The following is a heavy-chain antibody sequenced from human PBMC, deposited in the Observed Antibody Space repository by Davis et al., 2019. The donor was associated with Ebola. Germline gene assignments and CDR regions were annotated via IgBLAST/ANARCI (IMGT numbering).Heavy chain of an antibody. D-gene: IGHD4-17*01. J-gene: IGHJ4*02. V-gene: IGHV1-18*01. CDR3: ARGFYGDYVFDY. CDR2: ISAYNGNT. CDR1: GGTFSSYA. Sequence: AASVKVSCKASGGTFSSYAISWVRQAPGQGLEWMGWISAYNGNTNYEQKLQGRVTMTTDTSTSTAYMELSSLRSEDTAVYYCARGFYGDYVFDYWGQGTLVTVSS.